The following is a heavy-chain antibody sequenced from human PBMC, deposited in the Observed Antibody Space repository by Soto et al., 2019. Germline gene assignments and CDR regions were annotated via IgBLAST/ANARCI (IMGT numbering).Heavy chain of an antibody. V-gene: IGHV4-30-2*01. Sequence: QLQLQESGSGLVKPSQTLSLTCAVSGDSISSCGYSWSWIRQPPGKGLEWIGYIYHSGSTYYNPSLKSRVTIAVDRSKTQFSLKLSSVTAADTAVYYCARAGVVGATALDYWGQGTLVTVST. D-gene: IGHD1-26*01. CDR3: ARAGVVGATALDY. CDR1: GDSISSCGYS. CDR2: IYHSGST. J-gene: IGHJ4*02.